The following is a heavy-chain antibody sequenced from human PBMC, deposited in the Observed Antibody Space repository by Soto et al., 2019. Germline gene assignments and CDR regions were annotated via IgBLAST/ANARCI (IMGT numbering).Heavy chain of an antibody. CDR3: EKALFLGPGNWFDP. Sequence: GGSLRLSCAASGFTFSSYAMSWVRQAPGKGLEWVSAISGSGGSTYYADSVKGRFTISRDNSKNTLYLQMNSLRAEDTAVYYCEKALFLGPGNWFDPWGQGNMVTVSS. J-gene: IGHJ5*02. V-gene: IGHV3-23*01. D-gene: IGHD3-3*01. CDR2: ISGSGGST. CDR1: GFTFSSYA.